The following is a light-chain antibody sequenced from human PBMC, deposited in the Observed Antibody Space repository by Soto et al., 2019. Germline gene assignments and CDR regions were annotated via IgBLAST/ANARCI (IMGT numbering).Light chain of an antibody. CDR2: SAS. CDR1: QNIGNK. V-gene: IGKV3D-15*01. CDR3: KQYNDWPLT. J-gene: IGKJ1*01. Sequence: EIVMTQSPDTLSVSPLEGATLXLMASQNIGNKLAWYQQKPGQAPRLLILSASTRATGIPARFSGSGSGTEFSLTISSLQSEDFAVYYCKQYNDWPLTFGQGTKVDIK.